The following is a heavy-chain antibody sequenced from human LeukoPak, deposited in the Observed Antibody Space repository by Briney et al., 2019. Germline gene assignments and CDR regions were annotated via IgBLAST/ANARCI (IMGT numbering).Heavy chain of an antibody. J-gene: IGHJ3*02. V-gene: IGHV4-59*01. CDR1: GGPISSYY. D-gene: IGHD6-6*01. Sequence: SETLSLTCTVSGGPISSYYWSWIRQPPGKGLEWIGYIYYSGSTNYNPSLKSRVTISVDTSKNQFSLKLSSVAAADTAVYYCARVRQLEGALDIWGQGTMVTVSS. CDR3: ARVRQLEGALDI. CDR2: IYYSGST.